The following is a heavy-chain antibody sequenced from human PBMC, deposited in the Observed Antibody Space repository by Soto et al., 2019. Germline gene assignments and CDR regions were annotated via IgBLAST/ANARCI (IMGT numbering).Heavy chain of an antibody. D-gene: IGHD2-15*01. J-gene: IGHJ6*02. V-gene: IGHV1-2*04. Sequence: ASVKVSCKASGYTFTGYYMHWVRQAPGQGVEWMGWRNPNSGGKKYAQKFQGWVTMTRDTSISPAYMELSRLRSDDTAVYYCARQPSPGSYYYYGMDVWGQGTTVTVSS. CDR2: RNPNSGGK. CDR1: GYTFTGYY. CDR3: ARQPSPGSYYYYGMDV.